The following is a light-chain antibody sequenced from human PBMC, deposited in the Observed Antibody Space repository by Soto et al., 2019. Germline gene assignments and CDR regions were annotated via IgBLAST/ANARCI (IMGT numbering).Light chain of an antibody. CDR2: SAS. V-gene: IGKV1-17*01. CDR1: QGIRHD. Sequence: DIQMTQSPSSLSASVGDRVTITCRASQGIRHDLGWYHQKPGKAPKRLIYSASSLESGVPSRFSGSGSGTEFSLTISSLQPEDFAIYYCLQYNTYPFTFGPGTKVDIK. J-gene: IGKJ3*01. CDR3: LQYNTYPFT.